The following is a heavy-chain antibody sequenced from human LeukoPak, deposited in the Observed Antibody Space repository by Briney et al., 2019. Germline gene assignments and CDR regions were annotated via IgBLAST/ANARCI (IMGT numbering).Heavy chain of an antibody. Sequence: SETLSLTCTVSGGAISSYYWSWIRQPPGKGLEWFGYIYYSGSTNYNPSLKSRVTISVDTYKNQFSLKSSSVTAADTAMYYCAREVADYGGYYYYHYMDVWGKGTPVTISS. CDR3: AREVADYGGYYYYHYMDV. CDR1: GGAISSYY. CDR2: IYYSGST. J-gene: IGHJ6*03. V-gene: IGHV4-59*12. D-gene: IGHD4-23*01.